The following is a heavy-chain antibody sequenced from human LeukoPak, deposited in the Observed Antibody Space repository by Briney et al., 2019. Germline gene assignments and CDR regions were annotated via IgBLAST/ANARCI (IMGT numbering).Heavy chain of an antibody. D-gene: IGHD1-20*01. J-gene: IGHJ4*02. V-gene: IGHV3-23*01. Sequence: GGSLRLSCAASGFTFSSYAMNWVRQAPGKGLEWVSAISGSGGSTYYADSVKGRFTISRDNSKNTLYLQINSLRAEDTAVYYCAKDQHITGTSFDYWGQGTLVTVSS. CDR1: GFTFSSYA. CDR2: ISGSGGST. CDR3: AKDQHITGTSFDY.